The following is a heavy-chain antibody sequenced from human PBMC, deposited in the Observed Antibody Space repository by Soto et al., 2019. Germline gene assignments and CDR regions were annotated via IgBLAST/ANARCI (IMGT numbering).Heavy chain of an antibody. V-gene: IGHV4-59*01. CDR2: IYYGGST. CDR1: GGSMSSYY. CDR3: ARVPRLKRQLVSGFDY. Sequence: SETLSLTCTVSGGSMSSYYWSWIRQPPGMGLEWIGYIYYGGSTNYNPSLKSRVDISVDTSKNQFSLKLTSVTAADTAVYYCARVPRLKRQLVSGFDYWGQGTLVTVSS. D-gene: IGHD6-13*01. J-gene: IGHJ4*02.